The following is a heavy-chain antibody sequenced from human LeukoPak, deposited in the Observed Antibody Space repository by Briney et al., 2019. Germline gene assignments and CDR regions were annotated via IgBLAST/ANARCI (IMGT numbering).Heavy chain of an antibody. Sequence: PGGPLRLSCAASGFTFSSYEMNWVRQAPGKGLEWVSYISSSGSTIYYADSVKGRFTISRDYAKNSLYLQMNSLRAEDTAVYYCARETGENAFDIWGQGTMVTVSS. CDR3: ARETGENAFDI. CDR1: GFTFSSYE. J-gene: IGHJ3*02. D-gene: IGHD7-27*01. V-gene: IGHV3-48*03. CDR2: ISSSGSTI.